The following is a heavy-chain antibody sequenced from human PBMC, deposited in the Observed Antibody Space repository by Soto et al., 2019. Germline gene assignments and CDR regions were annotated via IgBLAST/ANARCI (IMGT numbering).Heavy chain of an antibody. D-gene: IGHD3-22*01. CDR2: IYYSGST. Sequence: LSLTCTVSGGSISSSSYYWGWIRQPPGKGLEWIGSIYYSGSTYYNPSLKSRVTISVDTSKNQFSLKLSSVTAADTAVYYCARHGSFLYYYDSSGYLDPWGQGTLVTVSS. V-gene: IGHV4-39*01. CDR1: GGSISSSSYY. CDR3: ARHGSFLYYYDSSGYLDP. J-gene: IGHJ5*02.